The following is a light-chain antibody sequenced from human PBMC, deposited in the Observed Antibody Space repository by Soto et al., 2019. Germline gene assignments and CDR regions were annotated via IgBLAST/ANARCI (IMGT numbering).Light chain of an antibody. J-gene: IGKJ1*01. CDR1: QSISTW. CDR2: KAS. Sequence: DIQMTQSPSTLSASVGDRVTITCRASQSISTWLAWYQQRAGKAPKLLIYKASNLESGVPSRFSGSGSGTDFTLTISSLQSDDFAPYFCQQYNSYSWAVGQGTKVEI. V-gene: IGKV1-5*03. CDR3: QQYNSYSWA.